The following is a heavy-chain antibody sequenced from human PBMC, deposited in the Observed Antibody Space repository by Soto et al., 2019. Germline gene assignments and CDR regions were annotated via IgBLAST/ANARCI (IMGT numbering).Heavy chain of an antibody. V-gene: IGHV4-59*01. Sequence: SETLCLTCTVSGGSISSYYWSWIRQPPGKGLEWIGYIYYSGRTNYNPSLKSRVTISVDTSKNQFSLKLSSVTAADTAVYYCARVLYSSAAAGTYNWFDPWGQGPLVTVSS. CDR1: GGSISSYY. CDR2: IYYSGRT. D-gene: IGHD6-13*01. J-gene: IGHJ5*02. CDR3: ARVLYSSAAAGTYNWFDP.